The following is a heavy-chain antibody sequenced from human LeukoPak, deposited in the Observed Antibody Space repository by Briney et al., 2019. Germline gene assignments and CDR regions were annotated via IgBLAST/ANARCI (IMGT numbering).Heavy chain of an antibody. CDR2: IYHSGST. D-gene: IGHD5-18*01. V-gene: IGHV4-30-2*01. CDR3: ARADVDTAMVFDY. CDR1: GGSISSGGYS. Sequence: SETLSLTCAVPGGSISSGGYSWSLIRQPPGKGLEWIGYIYHSGSTYYNPSLKSRVTISVDRSKNQFSLKLSSVTAADTAVYYCARADVDTAMVFDYWGQGTLVTVSS. J-gene: IGHJ4*02.